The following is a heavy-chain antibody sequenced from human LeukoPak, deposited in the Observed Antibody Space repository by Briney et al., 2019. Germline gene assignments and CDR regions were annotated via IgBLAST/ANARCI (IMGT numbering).Heavy chain of an antibody. CDR2: MNPNSGNT. CDR3: ARGLFTMVRGVIGY. V-gene: IGHV1-8*01. CDR1: GYTFTSYD. Sequence: ASVTVSCKASGYTFTSYDINWVRQATGQGLEWMGWMNPNSGNTGYAQKFQGRVTMTRNTSISTAYMELSSLRSEDTAVYYCARGLFTMVRGVIGYWGQGTLVTVSS. D-gene: IGHD3-10*01. J-gene: IGHJ4*02.